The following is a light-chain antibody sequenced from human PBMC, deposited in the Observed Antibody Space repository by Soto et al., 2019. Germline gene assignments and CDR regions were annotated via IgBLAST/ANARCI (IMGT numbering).Light chain of an antibody. Sequence: EIVLTQSPSTLSLSPGGRASLSFRASQSVSSYLAWYQQKPGQAPRLLIHDAYNRATGIPPRFSGSGSGTDFTLTISSLEPEDSAVYYCQQRHMWPITFGQGTRLEIK. CDR1: QSVSSY. V-gene: IGKV3-11*01. CDR3: QQRHMWPIT. CDR2: DAY. J-gene: IGKJ5*01.